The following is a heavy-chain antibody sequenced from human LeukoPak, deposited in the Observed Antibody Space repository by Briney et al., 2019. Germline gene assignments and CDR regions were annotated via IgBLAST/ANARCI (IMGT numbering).Heavy chain of an antibody. CDR3: AKGIVNWGKYYFDY. D-gene: IGHD7-27*01. CDR1: GFTFSSYA. J-gene: IGHJ4*02. CDR2: ISGSGGST. Sequence: GGSLRLSCATSGFTFSSYAMSWVRQAPGKGLEWVSAISGSGGSTYYADSVKGRFTISRDNSKNTLHLQMNSLRAEDTAVYYCAKGIVNWGKYYFDYWGQGTLVTVSS. V-gene: IGHV3-23*01.